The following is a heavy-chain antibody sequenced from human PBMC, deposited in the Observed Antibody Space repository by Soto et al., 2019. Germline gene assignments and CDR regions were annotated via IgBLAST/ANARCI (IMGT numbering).Heavy chain of an antibody. CDR2: ISYDGSNK. J-gene: IGHJ3*02. Sequence: SGGSLRLSCAASGFTFSSYGMHWVRQAPGKGLEWVAVISYDGSNKYYADSVKGRFTISRDNSKNTLYLQMNSLRAEDTAVYYCAKPRPLYDPGAFDIWGQGTMVTVSS. CDR3: AKPRPLYDPGAFDI. V-gene: IGHV3-30*18. CDR1: GFTFSSYG. D-gene: IGHD3-16*01.